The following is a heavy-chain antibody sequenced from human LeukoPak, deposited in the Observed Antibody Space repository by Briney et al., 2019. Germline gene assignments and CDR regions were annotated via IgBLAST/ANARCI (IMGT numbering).Heavy chain of an antibody. D-gene: IGHD6-13*01. CDR2: INPNSGGT. V-gene: IGHV1-2*02. Sequence: ASVKVSCKASGYTFTSYGISWVRQAPGQGLEWMGWINPNSGGTNYAQKFQGRVTMTRDTSISTAYMELSRLRSDDTAVYYCARGIADDAFDIWGQGTMVTVSS. CDR1: GYTFTSYG. J-gene: IGHJ3*02. CDR3: ARGIADDAFDI.